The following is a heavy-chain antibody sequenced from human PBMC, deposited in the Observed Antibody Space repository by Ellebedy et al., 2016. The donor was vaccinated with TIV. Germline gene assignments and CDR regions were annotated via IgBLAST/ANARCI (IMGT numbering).Heavy chain of an antibody. CDR3: ARKTTIFPQGDYYGMDV. Sequence: GESLKISRKGSGSSFTSYWISWVRQMPGKGLEWTGRIDPSDSYTNYSPSFQGHVTISADKSISTAYLQWSSLKASDTAMYYCARKTTIFPQGDYYGMDVWGQGTTVTVSS. CDR1: GSSFTSYW. CDR2: IDPSDSYT. J-gene: IGHJ6*02. V-gene: IGHV5-10-1*01. D-gene: IGHD3-3*01.